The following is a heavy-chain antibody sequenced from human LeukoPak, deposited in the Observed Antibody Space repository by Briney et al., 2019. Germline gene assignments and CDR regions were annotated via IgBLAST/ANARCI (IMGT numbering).Heavy chain of an antibody. D-gene: IGHD3-22*01. Sequence: SETLSLTCAVSGYSISSGYYWGWIRQPPGKGLEWIGSIYHSGITYYNPSLKSRVTISVDTSKNQFSLKLSSVTAADTAVYYCARHAYYYDSSGYPDAFDIWGQGTMVTVSS. J-gene: IGHJ3*02. CDR2: IYHSGIT. CDR3: ARHAYYYDSSGYPDAFDI. CDR1: GYSISSGYY. V-gene: IGHV4-38-2*01.